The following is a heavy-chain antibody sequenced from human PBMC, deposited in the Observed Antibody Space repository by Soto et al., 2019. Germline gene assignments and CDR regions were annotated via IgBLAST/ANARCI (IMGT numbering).Heavy chain of an antibody. Sequence: QVQLVQSGAEVRTPGASVKVSCKASGYTFTSYDINWVRQATGQGPEWMGWMNPDSGNTGYVQKFQGRVTMTRNTAISTAYMELSSLRSEDTAVYYCARSVGRSSVTSDYRGQGTLVTVSS. V-gene: IGHV1-8*01. CDR2: MNPDSGNT. D-gene: IGHD4-4*01. J-gene: IGHJ4*02. CDR3: ARSVGRSSVTSDY. CDR1: GYTFTSYD.